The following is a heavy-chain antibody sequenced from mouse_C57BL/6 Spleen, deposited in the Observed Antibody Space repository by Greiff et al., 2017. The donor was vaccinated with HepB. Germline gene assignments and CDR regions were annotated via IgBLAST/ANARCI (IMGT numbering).Heavy chain of an antibody. V-gene: IGHV10-1*01. CDR3: VRHGYYGSSYYAMDY. D-gene: IGHD1-1*01. J-gene: IGHJ4*01. CDR1: GFSFNTYA. Sequence: EVKLLESGGGLVQPKGSLKLSCAASGFSFNTYAMNWVRQAPGKGLEWVARIRSKSNNYATYYADSVKDRFTISRDDSESMLYLQMNNLKTEDTAMYYCVRHGYYGSSYYAMDYWGQGTSVTVSS. CDR2: IRSKSNNYAT.